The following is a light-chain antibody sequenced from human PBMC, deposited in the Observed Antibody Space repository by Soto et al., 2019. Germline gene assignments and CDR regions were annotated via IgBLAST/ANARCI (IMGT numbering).Light chain of an antibody. CDR3: QQSYRIPWT. CDR2: ASS. CDR1: QSIRTS. J-gene: IGKJ1*01. V-gene: IGKV1-39*01. Sequence: DLQMTQSPSSLSASVGDRVTITCRASQSIRTSLNWYQQKSGKAPKLLIYASSILQSGVPSRFSGSGSGTDFTLTISSLQPEDFATYYCQQSYRIPWTFGQGTKVEIK.